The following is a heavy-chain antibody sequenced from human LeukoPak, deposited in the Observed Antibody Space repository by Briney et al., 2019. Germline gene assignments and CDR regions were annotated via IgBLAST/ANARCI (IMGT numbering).Heavy chain of an antibody. CDR1: GFTFSSYA. V-gene: IGHV3-23*01. J-gene: IGHJ4*02. Sequence: GGSLRLSCAASGFTFSSYAMSWVRQAPGKGLEWVSAISGSGGSTYYADSVKGRFTISGDNSKNTLYLQMNSLRAEDTAVYYCAKGTGYSYGYGDYWGQGTLVTVSS. CDR2: ISGSGGST. CDR3: AKGTGYSYGYGDY. D-gene: IGHD5-18*01.